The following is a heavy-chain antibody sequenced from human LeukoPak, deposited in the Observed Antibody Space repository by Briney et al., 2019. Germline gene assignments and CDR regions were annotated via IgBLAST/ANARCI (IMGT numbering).Heavy chain of an antibody. CDR3: ARSSSGSYKVDY. D-gene: IGHD3-10*01. CDR2: IYYSGST. V-gene: IGHV4-61*01. J-gene: IGHJ4*02. Sequence: PSQTLSLTCTVSGGSISSGSYYWSWIRQPPGKGLEWIGYIYYSGSTNYNPSLKSRVTISVDTSKNQFSLKLSSVTAADTAVYYCARSSSGSYKVDYWGQGTLVTVSS. CDR1: GGSISSGSYY.